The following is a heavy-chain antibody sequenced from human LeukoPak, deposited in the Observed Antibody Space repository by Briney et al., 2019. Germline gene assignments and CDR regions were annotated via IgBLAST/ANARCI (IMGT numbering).Heavy chain of an antibody. Sequence: PSETLSLTCTVSGGSISSGDYYWSWIRQPPGKGLEWIGYIYYSGSTYYNPSLKSRVTISVDTSKNQFSLKLSSVTAADTAVYYCARVDDSSDQGGFDYWGQGTLVTVSS. V-gene: IGHV4-30-4*01. CDR3: ARVDDSSDQGGFDY. J-gene: IGHJ4*02. CDR1: GGSISSGDYY. D-gene: IGHD3-22*01. CDR2: IYYSGST.